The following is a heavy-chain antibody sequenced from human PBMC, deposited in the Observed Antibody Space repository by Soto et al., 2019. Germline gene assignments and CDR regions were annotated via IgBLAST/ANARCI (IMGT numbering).Heavy chain of an antibody. CDR1: GFTFSSYG. CDR3: ADHLLAVAGYVHGMDV. CDR2: ISQDGSNK. V-gene: IGHV3-30*03. J-gene: IGHJ6*02. Sequence: QVQLVESGGGVVQPGRSLRLSCAASGFTFSSYGMHWVRPAPGKGLEWVAVISQDGSNKYFADSVKCRFTISRDNSQKARFLQMNSLRAEDTAVYYWADHLLAVAGYVHGMDVWGQGTTVTVSS. D-gene: IGHD6-19*01.